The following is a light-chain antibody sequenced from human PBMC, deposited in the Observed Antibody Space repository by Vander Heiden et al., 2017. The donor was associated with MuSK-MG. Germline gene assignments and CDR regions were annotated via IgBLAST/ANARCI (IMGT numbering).Light chain of an antibody. J-gene: IGLJ3*02. Sequence: QSVLTQPPSASGTPGPGVAFSCSGSSSNIGGNYVFWYQQLPGTAPKLLIYSDDQRPSGVPDRFSGSKSGTSGSLAISGLRSEDEADYYCSVWDDSLSAWMFGGGTKLTVL. CDR1: SSNIGGNY. V-gene: IGLV1-47*02. CDR3: SVWDDSLSAWM. CDR2: SDD.